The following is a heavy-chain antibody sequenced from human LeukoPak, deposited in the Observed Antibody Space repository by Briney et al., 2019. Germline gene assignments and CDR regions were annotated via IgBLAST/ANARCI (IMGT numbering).Heavy chain of an antibody. CDR2: INHSGST. V-gene: IGHV4-34*01. CDR3: ARHRSVVRIGKNWFDP. CDR1: GGSFSGYY. D-gene: IGHD3-16*02. Sequence: SETLSLTCAVYGGSFSGYYWSWIRQPPGKGLEWIGEINHSGSTNYNPSLKSRVTISVDTSKIQFSLKLSSVTAADTAVYYCARHRSVVRIGKNWFDPWGQGTLVTVSS. J-gene: IGHJ5*02.